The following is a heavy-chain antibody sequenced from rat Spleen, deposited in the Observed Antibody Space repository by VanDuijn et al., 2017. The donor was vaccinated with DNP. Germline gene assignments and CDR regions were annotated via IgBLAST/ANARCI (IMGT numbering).Heavy chain of an antibody. CDR3: VRPDYYDGSYPRY. J-gene: IGHJ2*01. CDR2: LSYDGTRA. D-gene: IGHD1-12*02. CDR1: GFTFSDYS. Sequence: EVQLVESGGGLVQPERSLKLSCEASGFTFSDYSMAWVRQVPMKGLEWVASLSYDGTRAGYRDSVRGRFTISRDNAKSILYLQMYSLRSEDMATYYCVRPDYYDGSYPRYWGQGVMVTVSS. V-gene: IGHV5-17*01.